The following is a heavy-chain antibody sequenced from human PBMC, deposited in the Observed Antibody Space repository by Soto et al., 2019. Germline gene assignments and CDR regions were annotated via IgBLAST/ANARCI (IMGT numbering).Heavy chain of an antibody. Sequence: GGSLRRSFAASGCTFDDYAMHCVRQAPGKGLEWVSGISWNSGSIGYADSVKGRFTISRDNAKNSLYLQMNSLRAEDTALYYCEKDIRRRGSWPYYYYYGMDVWGQGTTVTVSS. CDR3: EKDIRRRGSWPYYYYYGMDV. J-gene: IGHJ6*01. V-gene: IGHV3-9*01. CDR2: ISWNSGSI. CDR1: GCTFDDYA. D-gene: IGHD6-13*01.